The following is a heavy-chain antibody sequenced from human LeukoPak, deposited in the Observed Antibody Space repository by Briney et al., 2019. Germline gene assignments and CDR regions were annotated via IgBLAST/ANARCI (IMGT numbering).Heavy chain of an antibody. Sequence: SETLSLTCTVSGGSVGSYYWSWIRQPPGKGLEWIGYIYYSGSTNYNPSLKSRVTISVDTSKNQFSLKLSSVTAADTAVYHCARDNWNYGSSMDVWGQGTTVTVSS. CDR2: IYYSGST. CDR1: GGSVGSYY. J-gene: IGHJ6*02. CDR3: ARDNWNYGSSMDV. D-gene: IGHD1-7*01. V-gene: IGHV4-59*02.